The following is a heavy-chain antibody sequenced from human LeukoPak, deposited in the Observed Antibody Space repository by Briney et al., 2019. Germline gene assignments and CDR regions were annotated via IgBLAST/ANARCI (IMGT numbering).Heavy chain of an antibody. CDR2: IYYSGST. CDR1: VGSISIYY. V-gene: IGHV4-59*01. J-gene: IGHJ6*03. Sequence: SETLSLTCSVWVGSISIYYWSWIGQPPGRGPEGSGYIYYSGSTNYNTSLKRRVTISVDTSKNQFSLKLSSVTAADTAVYYCARDAKGSTSHDYMDVWGKGTTATVSS. CDR3: ARDAKGSTSHDYMDV. D-gene: IGHD6-6*01.